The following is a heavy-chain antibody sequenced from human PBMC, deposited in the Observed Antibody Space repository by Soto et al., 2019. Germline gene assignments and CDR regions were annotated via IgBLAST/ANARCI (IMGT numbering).Heavy chain of an antibody. V-gene: IGHV4-31*03. CDR2: IFYGGST. D-gene: IGHD6-13*01. CDR1: GGSISSGGYY. J-gene: IGHJ4*02. Sequence: QVQLQESGPGLVKPSQTLSLTCTVSGGSISSGGYYWSWIRQHPGKGLEWIGYIFYGGSTHSNPSLKSRISMSLDTSNNQFSLNLSSVTAADTAVYYCASRIAAEPWSVSYWGQGTLVTVSS. CDR3: ASRIAAEPWSVSY.